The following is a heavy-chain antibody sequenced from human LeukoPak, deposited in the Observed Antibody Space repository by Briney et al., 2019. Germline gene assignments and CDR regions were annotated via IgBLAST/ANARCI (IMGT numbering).Heavy chain of an antibody. CDR1: GFTVSSNY. Sequence: GGSLRLSCAASGFTVSSNYMSWVRQAPGKGLEWVSVIYSGGSTYYADSVMGRFTISRDNSKNTLYLQMNSMSAEDTAVYYCARSYGDYAGINWFDPWGQGTLVTVSS. D-gene: IGHD4-17*01. J-gene: IGHJ5*02. CDR2: IYSGGST. CDR3: ARSYGDYAGINWFDP. V-gene: IGHV3-53*01.